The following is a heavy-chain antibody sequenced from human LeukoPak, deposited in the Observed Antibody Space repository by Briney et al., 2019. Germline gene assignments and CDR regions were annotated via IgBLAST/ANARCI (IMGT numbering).Heavy chain of an antibody. Sequence: KPSETLSLTCTVSGGSISSYYWSWIRQPPGKGLEWIGEINHSGSTNYNPSLKSRVTISVDTSKNQFSLKLSSVTAADTAVYYCARGPTLFTIFGVVSRYYYYMDVWGKGTTVTVSS. D-gene: IGHD3-3*01. CDR2: INHSGST. CDR1: GGSISSYY. J-gene: IGHJ6*03. CDR3: ARGPTLFTIFGVVSRYYYYMDV. V-gene: IGHV4-34*01.